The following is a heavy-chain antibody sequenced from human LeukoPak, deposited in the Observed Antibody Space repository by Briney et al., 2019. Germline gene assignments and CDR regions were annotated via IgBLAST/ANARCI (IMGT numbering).Heavy chain of an antibody. CDR2: IGYDGSNK. D-gene: IGHD3-3*01. CDR1: GFTFSSYG. V-gene: IGHV3-33*01. Sequence: GGSLRLSCAASGFTFSSYGMHWVRQAPGKGLEWLAVIGYDGSNKYYADSVEGRFTISRDNSKNTLYLQMNSLRAEDTAVYYCARDFFLGDRDYYGMDVWGQGTTVTVSS. CDR3: ARDFFLGDRDYYGMDV. J-gene: IGHJ6*02.